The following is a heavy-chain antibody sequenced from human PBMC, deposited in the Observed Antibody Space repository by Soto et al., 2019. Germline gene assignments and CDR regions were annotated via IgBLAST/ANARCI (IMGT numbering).Heavy chain of an antibody. CDR1: GFTFSSYS. CDR2: ISSSSSYI. CDR3: ARDQPGYSYGYGLGY. Sequence: EVQLVESGGGLVKPGGSLRLSCAASGFTFSSYSMNWVRQAPGKGLEWVSSISSSSSYIYYADSVKGRFTISRDNAKKSLYLQINSLRAEDMAVYDCARDQPGYSYGYGLGYWGQGTMVTVSS. D-gene: IGHD5-18*01. V-gene: IGHV3-21*01. J-gene: IGHJ4*02.